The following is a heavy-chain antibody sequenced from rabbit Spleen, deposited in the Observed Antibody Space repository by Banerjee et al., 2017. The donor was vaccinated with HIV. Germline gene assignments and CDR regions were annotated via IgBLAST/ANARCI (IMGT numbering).Heavy chain of an antibody. CDR2: INTGSSGST. V-gene: IGHV1S45*01. CDR1: GFSFSSSYW. D-gene: IGHD4-1*01. Sequence: QEQLEESGGGLVKPEGSLTVTCKASGFSFSSSYWICWVRQAPGKGLEWIGCINTGSSGSTYYASWAKGRFTISKTSSTTVTLQMTSLTAADTTTYFCARYHITTYYYNLWGQGTLVTVS. J-gene: IGHJ4*01. CDR3: ARYHITTYYYNL.